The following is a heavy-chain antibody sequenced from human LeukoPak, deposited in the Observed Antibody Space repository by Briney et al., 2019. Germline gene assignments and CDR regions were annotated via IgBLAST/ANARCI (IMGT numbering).Heavy chain of an antibody. V-gene: IGHV4-34*01. CDR1: GGSFSGYY. CDR3: ARRARYDFWSGYYKGYYYYMDV. J-gene: IGHJ6*03. CDR2: INHSGST. Sequence: SETLSLTCAVYGGSFSGYYWSWIRQPPRKGLEWIGEINHSGSTNYNPSLKSRVTISVDTSKNQFSLKLSSVTAADTAVYYCARRARYDFWSGYYKGYYYYMDVWGKGTTVTVSS. D-gene: IGHD3-3*01.